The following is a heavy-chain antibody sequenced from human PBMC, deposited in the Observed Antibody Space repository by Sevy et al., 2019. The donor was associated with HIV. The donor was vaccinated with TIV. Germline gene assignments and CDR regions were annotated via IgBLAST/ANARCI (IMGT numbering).Heavy chain of an antibody. CDR1: GLTSRTYW. CDR2: INPDGGES. J-gene: IGHJ4*02. CDR3: ARGTYYYDSGFFYPFDY. Sequence: GGSLRLSCVVSGLTSRTYWMHWVRRAPGKGLEWVASINPDGGESYYVASVKGQFTISRDNTKNSLYLQMTSLRAEDTAAYYCARGTYYYDSGFFYPFDYLGQGTLVTVSS. V-gene: IGHV3-7*01. D-gene: IGHD3-10*01.